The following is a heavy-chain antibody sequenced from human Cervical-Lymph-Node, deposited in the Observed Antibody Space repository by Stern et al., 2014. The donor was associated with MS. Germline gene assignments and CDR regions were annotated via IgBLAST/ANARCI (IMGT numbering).Heavy chain of an antibody. D-gene: IGHD2-15*01. V-gene: IGHV1-69*01. Sequence: QVQLVESGAEVTKPGSSVKVSCKASGGTFSKFPSSWVRQAPGQGLEWMGGIFPVFGTPTYAQEFRGRVTITADVSTSTMYMELSSLRSDDTAVYYCALSSETSERWYSLGYDLWGQGTLVTVSS. CDR2: IFPVFGTP. CDR1: GGTFSKFP. J-gene: IGHJ5*02. CDR3: ALSSETSERWYSLGYDL.